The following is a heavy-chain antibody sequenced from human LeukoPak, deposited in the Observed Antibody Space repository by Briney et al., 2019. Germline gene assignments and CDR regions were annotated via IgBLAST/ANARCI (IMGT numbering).Heavy chain of an antibody. CDR1: GFTFSNYA. V-gene: IGHV3-30*04. J-gene: IGHJ6*03. CDR2: ISYDGSNK. CDR3: AKDRDGDGWDYYYYMDV. Sequence: GGSLRLSCAASGFTFSNYAIHWVRQAPGKGLEWVAVISYDGSNKFYADSVKGRFTISRDNSKNTLYLQMNSLRAEDTAVYYCAKDRDGDGWDYYYYMDVWGKGTTVTISS. D-gene: IGHD5-24*01.